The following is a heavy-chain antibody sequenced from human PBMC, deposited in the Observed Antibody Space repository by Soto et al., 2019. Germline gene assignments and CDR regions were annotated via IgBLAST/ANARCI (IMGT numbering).Heavy chain of an antibody. CDR3: ASDPYYYASGF. V-gene: IGHV3-11*01. J-gene: IGHJ4*02. Sequence: GGSLRLSCAASGFSFSDHYMTWIRQAPGKGLEWVSKISGDATTTYYAASVKGRFPVSRDNANNSVYLQMNGLRAEDTAVYYCASDPYYYASGFWGQGTLVTVSS. CDR2: ISGDATTT. CDR1: GFSFSDHY. D-gene: IGHD3-10*01.